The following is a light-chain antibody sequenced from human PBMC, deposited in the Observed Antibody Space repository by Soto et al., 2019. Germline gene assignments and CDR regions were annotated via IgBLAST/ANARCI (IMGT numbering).Light chain of an antibody. CDR1: QSVSSN. CDR2: GAS. Sequence: EIVMTQSPATRSVSPGERATLSGRASQSVSSNLAWYQQKPGQAPRLLIYGASTKATGIPARFSGSGSGTEFTLTITSLQSEDFAIYYCQHYNNWPPWTFGQGTKVEIK. V-gene: IGKV3-15*01. CDR3: QHYNNWPPWT. J-gene: IGKJ1*01.